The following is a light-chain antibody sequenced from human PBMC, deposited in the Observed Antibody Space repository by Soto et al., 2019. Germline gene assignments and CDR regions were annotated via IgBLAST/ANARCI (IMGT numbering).Light chain of an antibody. V-gene: IGKV3-11*01. CDR2: DAS. CDR1: QSVSSY. J-gene: IGKJ4*01. Sequence: EIVLTQSPATLSLSPGERATLSCRASQSVSSYLAWYQQKPGQAPRLLIYDASNRATGIPARFSGSGSGTDFTLTISSLEPDEFAVYCCQQRSDWPSTFGGGTKVQIK. CDR3: QQRSDWPST.